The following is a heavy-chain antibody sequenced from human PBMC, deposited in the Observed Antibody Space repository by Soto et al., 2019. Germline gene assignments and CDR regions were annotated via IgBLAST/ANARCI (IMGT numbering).Heavy chain of an antibody. Sequence: QVQLVQSGAEVKKPGSSVKVSCKASGGTFSSYAISWVRQAPGQGLEWMGGIIPIFGTGNYAQKLQGRVTITAEESTSTAYMELCSLSSEDTPVYYGARGEPGGDRYPFAAFDIGGQGTMVTVSS. J-gene: IGHJ3*02. V-gene: IGHV1-69*01. CDR2: IIPIFGTG. CDR3: ARGEPGGDRYPFAAFDI. CDR1: GGTFSSYA. D-gene: IGHD2-21*02.